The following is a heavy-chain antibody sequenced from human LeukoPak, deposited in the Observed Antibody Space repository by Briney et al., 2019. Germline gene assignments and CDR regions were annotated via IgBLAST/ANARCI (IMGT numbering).Heavy chain of an antibody. Sequence: SETLSLTCAVYGGSFSGCYWSWIRQPPGKGLEWIGEINHSGSTNYNPSLKSRVTISVDTSKNQFSLKLSSVTAADTAVYYCAGGYNWFDPWGQGTLVTVSS. CDR1: GGSFSGCY. J-gene: IGHJ5*02. CDR2: INHSGST. V-gene: IGHV4-34*01. CDR3: AGGYNWFDP.